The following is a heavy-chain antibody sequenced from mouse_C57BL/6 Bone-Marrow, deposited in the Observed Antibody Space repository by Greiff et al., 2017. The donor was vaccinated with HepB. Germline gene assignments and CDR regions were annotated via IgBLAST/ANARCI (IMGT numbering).Heavy chain of an antibody. D-gene: IGHD1-1*01. J-gene: IGHJ4*01. CDR1: GYTFTDYY. CDR2: INPYNGGT. CDR3: ARDYYGSSYDAMDY. V-gene: IGHV1-19*01. Sequence: EVQRVESGPVLVKPGASVKMSCKASGYTFTDYYMNWVKQSHGKSLEWIGVINPYNGGTSYNQKFKGKATLTVDKSSSTAYMELNSLTSEDSAVYYCARDYYGSSYDAMDYWGQGTSVTVSS.